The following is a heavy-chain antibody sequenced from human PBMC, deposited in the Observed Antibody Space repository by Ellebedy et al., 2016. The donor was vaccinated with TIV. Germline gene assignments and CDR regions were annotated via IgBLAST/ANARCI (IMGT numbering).Heavy chain of an antibody. CDR3: ASWGGGSYYYYYGMDV. Sequence: ASVKVSXXASGYTFTGYYMHWVRQAPGQGLEWMGWISAYNGNTNYAQKLQGRVTMTTDTSTSTAYMELRSLRSDDTAVYYCASWGGGSYYYYYGMDVWGQGTTVTVSS. CDR1: GYTFTGYY. D-gene: IGHD7-27*01. J-gene: IGHJ6*02. V-gene: IGHV1-18*04. CDR2: ISAYNGNT.